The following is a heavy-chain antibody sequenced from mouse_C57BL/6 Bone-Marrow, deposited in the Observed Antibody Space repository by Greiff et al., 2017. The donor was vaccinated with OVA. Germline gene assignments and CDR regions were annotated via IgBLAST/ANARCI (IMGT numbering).Heavy chain of an antibody. Sequence: EVKLVESGGGLVKPGGSLKLSCAASGFTFSDYGMHWVRQAPEKGLEWVAYISSGSSTIYYADTVKGRFTISRDNAKNTLFLQMTSLRSEDTAMYYCARNYYGSSAWFAYWGQGTTLTVSS. CDR3: ARNYYGSSAWFAY. CDR1: GFTFSDYG. D-gene: IGHD1-1*01. V-gene: IGHV5-17*01. J-gene: IGHJ2*01. CDR2: ISSGSSTI.